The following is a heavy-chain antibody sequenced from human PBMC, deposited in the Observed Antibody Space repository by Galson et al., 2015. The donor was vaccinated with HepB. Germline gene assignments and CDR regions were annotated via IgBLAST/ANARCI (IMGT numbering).Heavy chain of an antibody. J-gene: IGHJ6*02. V-gene: IGHV1-69*13. CDR2: ISPLFGTA. CDR1: GGTFNRYT. CDR3: ARGSYDFWSGTYYYYYGMDV. Sequence: SVKVSCKASGGTFNRYTISWVRQAPGQGLEWMGGISPLFGTANYAQKFQGRVTITADESTSTAYMELSSLRSEDTAVYYCARGSYDFWSGTYYYYYGMDVWGQGTTVTVSS. D-gene: IGHD3-3*01.